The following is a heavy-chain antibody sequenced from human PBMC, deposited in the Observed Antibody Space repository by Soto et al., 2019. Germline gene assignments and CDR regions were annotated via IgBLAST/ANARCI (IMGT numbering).Heavy chain of an antibody. J-gene: IGHJ6*02. CDR2: TNHSGST. D-gene: IGHD3-3*01. V-gene: IGHV4-34*01. Sequence: SETLSLTCAVYGGSFSGYYWSWIRQPPGKGLEWIGETNHSGSTNYNPSLKSRVTISVDTSKNQFSLKLSSVTAADTAVYYFVRSLITIFGSAYGMDVWGQGTTVTVSS. CDR1: GGSFSGYY. CDR3: VRSLITIFGSAYGMDV.